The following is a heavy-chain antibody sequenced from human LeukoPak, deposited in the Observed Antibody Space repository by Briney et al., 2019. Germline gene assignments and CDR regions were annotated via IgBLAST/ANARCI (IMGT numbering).Heavy chain of an antibody. CDR3: ARGDSGSYYFDY. J-gene: IGHJ4*02. V-gene: IGHV3-48*03. CDR1: GFTFSSYE. Sequence: GGSLRLSCAASGFTFSSYEMNWVRQAPGKGLEWASYISSSGSTIYYADSVKGRFTISRDNAKNSLYLQMSSLRAEDTAVYYCARGDSGSYYFDYWGQGALVTVSS. CDR2: ISSSGSTI. D-gene: IGHD1-26*01.